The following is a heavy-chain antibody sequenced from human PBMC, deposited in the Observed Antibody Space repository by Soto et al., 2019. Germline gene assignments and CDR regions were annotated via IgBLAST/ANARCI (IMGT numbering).Heavy chain of an antibody. V-gene: IGHV5-51*01. D-gene: IGHD1-1*01. J-gene: IGHJ4*02. CDR3: VKALQPSDY. CDR2: VYPGDSDT. CDR1: GYSFHECW. Sequence: ESLTIYCRASGYSFHECWIGLVRQMTGKGLEWMGIVYPGDSDTRYSPSFQGQVTISADKSITTAYLQWSSLKASDSAMYYCVKALQPSDYWAQGILVTVS.